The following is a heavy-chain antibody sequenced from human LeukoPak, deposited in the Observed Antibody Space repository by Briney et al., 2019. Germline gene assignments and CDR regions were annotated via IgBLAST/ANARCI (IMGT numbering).Heavy chain of an antibody. J-gene: IGHJ3*02. CDR1: GGSISSGGYY. D-gene: IGHD2-15*01. V-gene: IGHV4-31*03. CDR2: IYYSGST. Sequence: PSETLSLTCTVSGGSISSGGYYWSWIRQHPGKGLEWIGYIYYSGSTYYNPSLKSRVTISVDTSKNQFSLKLSSVTAADTAVYYCARQDIVVVVAAPSAFDIWGQGTTVTVSS. CDR3: ARQDIVVVVAAPSAFDI.